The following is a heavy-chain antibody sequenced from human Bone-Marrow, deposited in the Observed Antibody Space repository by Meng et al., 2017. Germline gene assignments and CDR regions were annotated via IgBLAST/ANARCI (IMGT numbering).Heavy chain of an antibody. D-gene: IGHD2-21*01. CDR2: INHSGST. CDR3: RLAYCMGDCVDY. CDR1: GGSFSAYD. J-gene: IGHJ4*02. Sequence: QVQVQQWGAGLLKPSETLSLTCAFYGGSFSAYDWSWIRQPPGKGLEWLGQINHSGSTNDNPSLKSRVTISIDTSRNQLSLELSSVTAADTAVYYCRLAYCMGDCVDYWGQGTLVTVSS. V-gene: IGHV4-34*01.